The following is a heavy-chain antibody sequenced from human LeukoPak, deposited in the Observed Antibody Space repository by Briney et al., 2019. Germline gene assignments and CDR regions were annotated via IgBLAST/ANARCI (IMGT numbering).Heavy chain of an antibody. V-gene: IGHV4-59*08. CDR2: IYNSGST. CDR3: ARRTYFDL. J-gene: IGHJ2*01. CDR1: GGSINSYY. Sequence: PSETLSLTCTVSGGSINSYYWSWIRQPPGKGLEWIGYIYNSGSTNYNPSLGSRVTISVDTSENQFSLKLSSVTAADTAVYYCARRTYFDLWGRGTLVTVSS.